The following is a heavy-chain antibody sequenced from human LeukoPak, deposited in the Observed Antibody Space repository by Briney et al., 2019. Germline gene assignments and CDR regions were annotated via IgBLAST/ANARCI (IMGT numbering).Heavy chain of an antibody. J-gene: IGHJ4*02. D-gene: IGHD3-22*01. V-gene: IGHV3-30*02. CDR3: ANVDYYDSSGSLDY. Sequence: GGSLRLSCAASGFTFSSYGMHWFRQAPGKGLEWVAFIRYDGSNKYYADSVKGRFTISRDNSKNTLYLQMNSLRAEDTAVYYCANVDYYDSSGSLDYWGQGTLVTVSS. CDR2: IRYDGSNK. CDR1: GFTFSSYG.